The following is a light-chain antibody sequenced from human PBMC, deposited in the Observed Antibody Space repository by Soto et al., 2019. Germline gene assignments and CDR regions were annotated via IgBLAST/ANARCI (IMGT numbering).Light chain of an antibody. CDR2: GTS. J-gene: IGKJ1*01. CDR1: HSVSSDY. CDR3: QQYGSSPWT. V-gene: IGKV3-20*01. Sequence: EIVLTQSPGPLSLSPGERATLSCMSSHSVSSDYLAWYQQRPGQAPRLLIYGTSNRASGIPGRFSGSGSGTDFTLTISKLEPEDVAVYYCQQYGSSPWTFGQGTKVDIK.